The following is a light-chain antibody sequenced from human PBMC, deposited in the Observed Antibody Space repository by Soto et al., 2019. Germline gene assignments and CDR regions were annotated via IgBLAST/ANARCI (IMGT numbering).Light chain of an antibody. Sequence: QSALTQPASVSGSPGQSITISCTGTSSDVGSYNLVSWYQQHPGKAPKLMIYEVSKRPSGVSNLFSGSESGNTASLTISGLQAEDEADYYCCSYAGSSTVLFGGGTQLTVL. CDR1: SSDVGSYNL. CDR3: CSYAGSSTVL. CDR2: EVS. V-gene: IGLV2-23*02. J-gene: IGLJ2*01.